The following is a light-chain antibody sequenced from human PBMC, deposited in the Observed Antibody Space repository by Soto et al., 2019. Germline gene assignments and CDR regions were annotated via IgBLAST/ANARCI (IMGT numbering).Light chain of an antibody. CDR2: DAS. Sequence: DIPMTQSPSTLSASVGDRVTITCRASQSISSWLAWYQQKPGKAPKLLIYDASSLESGVPSRFSGSGSATEFTLTISSLQPDDFATYYCQQYNSYSRTFGQGTKVEIK. J-gene: IGKJ1*01. CDR3: QQYNSYSRT. CDR1: QSISSW. V-gene: IGKV1-5*01.